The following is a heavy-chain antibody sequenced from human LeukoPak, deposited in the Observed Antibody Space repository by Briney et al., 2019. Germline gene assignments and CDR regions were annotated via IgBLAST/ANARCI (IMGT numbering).Heavy chain of an antibody. V-gene: IGHV3-30*02. CDR3: AKGRGQLSDTPDI. Sequence: GGSLRLSCAASEFTLGSCGMHWVRQAPGKGLEWVAFIRYDGSNKYYADSVKGRFTISRDNSKNTLYLQMNSLRAEDTAVYYCAKGRGQLSDTPDIWGQGTMVTVSS. CDR2: IRYDGSNK. D-gene: IGHD5-24*01. CDR1: EFTLGSCG. J-gene: IGHJ3*02.